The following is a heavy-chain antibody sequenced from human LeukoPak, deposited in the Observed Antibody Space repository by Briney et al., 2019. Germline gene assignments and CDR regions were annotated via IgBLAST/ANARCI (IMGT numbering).Heavy chain of an antibody. D-gene: IGHD6-19*01. V-gene: IGHV1-69*04. Sequence: SVKVSCKASGGTFSSYAISWVQQAPGQGLEWMGRIIPILGIANYAQKFQGRVTITADKSTSTAYMELSSLRSEDTAVYYCARVGGLNGYSSGLVAFDPWGQGTLVTVSS. CDR3: ARVGGLNGYSSGLVAFDP. J-gene: IGHJ5*02. CDR2: IIPILGIA. CDR1: GGTFSSYA.